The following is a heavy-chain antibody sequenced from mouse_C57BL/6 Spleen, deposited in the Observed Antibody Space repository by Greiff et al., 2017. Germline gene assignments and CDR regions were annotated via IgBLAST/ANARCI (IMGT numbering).Heavy chain of an antibody. CDR3: ARSHYYGSAGYFDY. J-gene: IGHJ2*01. CDR2: IYPGDGDT. CDR1: GYAFSSYW. D-gene: IGHD1-1*01. Sequence: QVQLQQSGAELVKPGASVKISCKASGYAFSSYWMNWVKQRPGKGLEWIGQIYPGDGDTNYNGKFKGKATLTADKSSSTAYMQLSSLTSEDSAVYFCARSHYYGSAGYFDYWGQGTTLTVSS. V-gene: IGHV1-80*01.